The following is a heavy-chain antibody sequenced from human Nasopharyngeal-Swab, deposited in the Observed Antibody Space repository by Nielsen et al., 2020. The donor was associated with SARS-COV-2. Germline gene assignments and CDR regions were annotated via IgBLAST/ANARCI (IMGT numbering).Heavy chain of an antibody. CDR3: ATVGRLRDDAFDI. J-gene: IGHJ3*02. V-gene: IGHV1-24*01. CDR2: FDPEDGER. Sequence: ASVKVSCKVSGYTLTELSMHWVRQAPGKGLEWMGGFDPEDGERIYAQKFHGRVSMTEDTSTDPGYMELSSLRYEDTAVYYCATVGRLRDDAFDIWGQGTMVTVSS. D-gene: IGHD4-17*01. CDR1: GYTLTELS.